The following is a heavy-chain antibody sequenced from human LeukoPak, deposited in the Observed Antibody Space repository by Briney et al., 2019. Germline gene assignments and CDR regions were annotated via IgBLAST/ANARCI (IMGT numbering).Heavy chain of an antibody. Sequence: ASVKVSCKVSGYTLTELSMYWVRQAPGKGLEWMGGFDPKDGETIYAQKFQGRVTMTEDTSTDTAYMELSSLRSEDTAVYYCATDPSSSWSLGYWGQGTLVTVSS. CDR1: GYTLTELS. CDR3: ATDPSSSWSLGY. J-gene: IGHJ4*02. D-gene: IGHD6-13*01. V-gene: IGHV1-24*01. CDR2: FDPKDGET.